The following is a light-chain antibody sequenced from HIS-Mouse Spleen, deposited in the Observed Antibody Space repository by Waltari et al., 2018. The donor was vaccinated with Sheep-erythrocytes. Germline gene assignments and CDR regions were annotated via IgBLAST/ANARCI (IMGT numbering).Light chain of an antibody. CDR1: KLGDKY. Sequence: SDELTQPPSVSVSPGRTASITCSGDKLGDKYACWYQQKPGQSPVLVIYQDSKRPSGIPERFSGSNSGNTATLYISGNQPVLEADSSRQAWDSSTAWDVALGGRTKLT. J-gene: IGLJ2*01. CDR3: QAWDSSTAWDVA. V-gene: IGLV3-1*01. CDR2: QDS.